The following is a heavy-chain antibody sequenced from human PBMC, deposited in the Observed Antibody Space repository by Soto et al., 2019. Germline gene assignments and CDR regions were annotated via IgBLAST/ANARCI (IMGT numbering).Heavy chain of an antibody. J-gene: IGHJ4*02. CDR1: GYTFTSYD. CDR3: ARGSPWSGYSIDY. D-gene: IGHD3-3*01. V-gene: IGHV1-8*01. Sequence: VASVMVSCKASGYTFTSYDINWVRQATGQGLEWMGWMNPNSGNTGYAQKFQGRVTMTRNTSISTAYMELSSLRSEDTAVYYCARGSPWSGYSIDYWGQGTLVTVSS. CDR2: MNPNSGNT.